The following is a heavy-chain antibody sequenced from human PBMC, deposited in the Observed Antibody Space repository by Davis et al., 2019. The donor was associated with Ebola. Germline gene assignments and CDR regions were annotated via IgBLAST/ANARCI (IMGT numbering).Heavy chain of an antibody. J-gene: IGHJ4*02. D-gene: IGHD6-19*01. Sequence: HTGGSLRLSCAASGFTFSSYWMHWVRQAPGKGLVWVSRINSDGSSTSYADSVKGRFTISRDNAKNTLYLQMNSLRAEDTAVYYCARVLRYSSGWYDLGYWGQGTLVTVSS. CDR1: GFTFSSYW. CDR2: INSDGSST. CDR3: ARVLRYSSGWYDLGY. V-gene: IGHV3-74*01.